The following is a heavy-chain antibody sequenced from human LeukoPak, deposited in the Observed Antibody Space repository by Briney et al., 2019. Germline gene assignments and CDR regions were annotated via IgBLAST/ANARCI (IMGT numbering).Heavy chain of an antibody. CDR2: IYYSGST. V-gene: IGHV4-30-4*01. CDR3: ARGTLNDYGDYSLFDY. D-gene: IGHD4-17*01. J-gene: IGHJ4*02. CDR1: GGSISSGDYY. Sequence: PSETLSLTCTVSGGSISSGDYYWSWIRQPPGKGLEWIGYIYYSGSTYYNPSLKSRVTISVDTSKNQLSLKLSSVTAADTAVYYCARGTLNDYGDYSLFDYWGQGTLVTVSS.